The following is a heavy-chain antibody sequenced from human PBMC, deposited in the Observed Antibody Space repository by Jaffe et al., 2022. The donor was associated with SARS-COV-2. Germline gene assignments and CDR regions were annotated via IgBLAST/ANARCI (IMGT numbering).Heavy chain of an antibody. V-gene: IGHV3-33*01. D-gene: IGHD3-3*01. J-gene: IGHJ3*02. CDR2: IWYDGSNK. CDR1: GFTFSSYG. Sequence: QVQLVESGGGVVQPGRSLRLSCAASGFTFSSYGMHWVRQAPGKGLEWVAVIWYDGSNKYYADSVKGRFTISRDNSKNTLYLQMNSLRAEDTAVYYCARDGSITIFGVVFHIHAFDIWGQGTMVTVSS. CDR3: ARDGSITIFGVVFHIHAFDI.